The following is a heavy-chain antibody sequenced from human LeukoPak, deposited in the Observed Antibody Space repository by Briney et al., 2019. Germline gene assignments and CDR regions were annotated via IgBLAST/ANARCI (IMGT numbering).Heavy chain of an antibody. J-gene: IGHJ6*02. D-gene: IGHD3-22*01. V-gene: IGHV3-11*01. Sequence: EGISYISGSGSDLYYADSVKGRFTISRDNANNSLYLQMNSLRAEDTAVYYCARSIGYYYTMDVWGQGTTVTVSS. CDR2: ISGSGSDL. CDR3: ARSIGYYYTMDV.